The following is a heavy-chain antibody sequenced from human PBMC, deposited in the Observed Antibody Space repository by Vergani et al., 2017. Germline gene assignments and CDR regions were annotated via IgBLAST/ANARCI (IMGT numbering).Heavy chain of an antibody. CDR3: ARHSTYTDS. CDR1: EYSFGKYW. Sequence: EVELVQSGPEMRKPGESLKISCKGSEYSFGKYWIGWVRRMPGKGLEWMGIIYPADSDTRYSPSFQGQVTTSADKSISTAFLQWDSLKASDTALYYCARHSTYTDSWGQGTLVTVSS. CDR2: IYPADSDT. J-gene: IGHJ4*02. V-gene: IGHV5-51*01.